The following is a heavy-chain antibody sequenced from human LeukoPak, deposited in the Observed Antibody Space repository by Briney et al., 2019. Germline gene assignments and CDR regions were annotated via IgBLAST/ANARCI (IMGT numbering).Heavy chain of an antibody. CDR1: GFTFSNAW. V-gene: IGHV3-15*01. CDR3: TTVGYGGSFDY. CDR2: LKRKTDGGTT. D-gene: IGHD5-18*01. Sequence: PGGSLRLSCAASGFTFSNAWMSWVRQAPGKGLEWGGRLKRKTDGGTTDYAAPGKGRFTITRDESKKRLYLQMNSLNTEATAVYYCTTVGYGGSFDYWGQGTLVTVSS. J-gene: IGHJ4*02.